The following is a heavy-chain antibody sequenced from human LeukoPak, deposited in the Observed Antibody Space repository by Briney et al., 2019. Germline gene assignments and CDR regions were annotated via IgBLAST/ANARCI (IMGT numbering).Heavy chain of an antibody. Sequence: ASVKVSCKASGGTFSSYAISWVRQAPGQGLEWMGGIIPIFGTANYAQKFQGRVTITADESTSTAYMELSSLRSEDTAVYYCARGFSSSSSSDQYYYYYYMDVWGKGTTVTISS. J-gene: IGHJ6*03. D-gene: IGHD6-13*01. CDR2: IIPIFGTA. CDR1: GGTFSSYA. V-gene: IGHV1-69*13. CDR3: ARGFSSSSSSDQYYYYYYMDV.